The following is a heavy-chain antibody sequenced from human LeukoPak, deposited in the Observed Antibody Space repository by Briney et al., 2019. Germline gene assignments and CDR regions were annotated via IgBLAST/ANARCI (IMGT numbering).Heavy chain of an antibody. CDR1: GFTFSSYA. Sequence: GGSLRLSCAASGFTFSSYAMSWVRQAPGKGLEWVSMIVSSGAGTFNADSVKGRFTISRDNSKNTLYLQMNSLRAEDTAIYYCAKAKFYNLATFDYWGQGALVTVSS. CDR3: AKAKFYNLATFDY. D-gene: IGHD5-24*01. CDR2: IVSSGAGT. V-gene: IGHV3-23*01. J-gene: IGHJ4*02.